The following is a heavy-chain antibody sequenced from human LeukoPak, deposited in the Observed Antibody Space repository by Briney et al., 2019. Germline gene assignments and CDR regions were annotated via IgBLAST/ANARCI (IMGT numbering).Heavy chain of an antibody. D-gene: IGHD2-15*01. V-gene: IGHV1-69*13. Sequence: SVKVSCKASGGTFSSYAISWVRQAPGQGLEWMGGIIPIFGTANYAQKFQGRVTITADESTSTAYMELSSLRSEDTAVYYCATVPRYCSGGSCSLDYWGQGTLVTVSS. CDR2: IIPIFGTA. CDR1: GGTFSSYA. J-gene: IGHJ4*02. CDR3: ATVPRYCSGGSCSLDY.